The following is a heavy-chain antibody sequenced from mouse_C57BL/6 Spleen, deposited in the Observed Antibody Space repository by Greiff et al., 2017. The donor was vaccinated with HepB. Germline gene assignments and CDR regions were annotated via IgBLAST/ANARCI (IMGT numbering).Heavy chain of an antibody. CDR3: ARSINTVGATDAMDY. J-gene: IGHJ4*01. CDR1: GYTFTSYW. CDR2: IDPSDSYT. V-gene: IGHV1-69*01. Sequence: QVQLQQPGAELVMPGASVKLSCKASGYTFTSYWMHWVKQRPGQGLEWIGEIDPSDSYTNYNQKFKGKSTLTVDKSSSTAYMQLRSLTSEDSAVYYCARSINTVGATDAMDYWGQGTSVTVSS. D-gene: IGHD1-1*01.